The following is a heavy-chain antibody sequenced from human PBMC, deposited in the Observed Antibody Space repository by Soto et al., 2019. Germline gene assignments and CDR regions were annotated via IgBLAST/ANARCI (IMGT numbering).Heavy chain of an antibody. Sequence: QVQLQESGPGLVKPSQTLSLTCTVSGGSINNAGYYWTWIRQHPRKGLEWIGYIYYSGNTFYNPSLKSRVSISVDTSKNQFSQNLTSVTAADTAVFYCARADWSGWIDYWGHGTLVTVSS. CDR2: IYYSGNT. J-gene: IGHJ4*01. D-gene: IGHD6-19*01. CDR3: ARADWSGWIDY. CDR1: GGSINNAGYY. V-gene: IGHV4-31*03.